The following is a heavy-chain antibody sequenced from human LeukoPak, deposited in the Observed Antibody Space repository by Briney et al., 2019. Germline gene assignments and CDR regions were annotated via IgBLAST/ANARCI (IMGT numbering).Heavy chain of an antibody. CDR2: IYHSGTT. Sequence: SETLSLTCTVSGYSISSGYYWDWVRQPPGKGLEWIGSIYHSGTTYYNPSLKSRVIISVDTSKNQFSLSLGSVTAADTAVYYCARETYGDYDKSTRFDYWGQGTLVTVSS. V-gene: IGHV4-38-2*02. CDR3: ARETYGDYDKSTRFDY. D-gene: IGHD4-17*01. J-gene: IGHJ4*02. CDR1: GYSISSGYY.